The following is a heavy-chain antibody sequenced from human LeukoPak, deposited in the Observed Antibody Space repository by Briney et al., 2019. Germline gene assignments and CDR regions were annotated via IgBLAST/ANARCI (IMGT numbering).Heavy chain of an antibody. CDR1: GDSFNRYF. D-gene: IGHD2-2*03. V-gene: IGHV4-34*09. CDR2: LNYRGST. Sequence: SETLSLTCAVYGDSFNRYFWSWLRRSPGRGLEGIGELNYRGSTIYSPSVKTRVTVSVDTSKNQISLALKSVTAADTATYFCARGSAFDGHCAAGACSAAYFDHWGPGTPVIVTA. J-gene: IGHJ4*01. CDR3: ARGSAFDGHCAAGACSAAYFDH.